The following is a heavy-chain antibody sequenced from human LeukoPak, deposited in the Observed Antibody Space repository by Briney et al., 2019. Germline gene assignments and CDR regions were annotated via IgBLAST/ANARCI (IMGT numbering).Heavy chain of an antibody. D-gene: IGHD2-21*02. CDR3: ARSAYCGGDCNELFDY. Sequence: SETQSLTCTVSGGSISSYYWSWIQQPPGKGLEWIGYIYYSGSTNYNPSLKSRVTISVDTSKNQFSLKLSSVTAADTAVYYCARSAYCGGDCNELFDYWGQGTLVTVSS. CDR1: GGSISSYY. V-gene: IGHV4-59*01. CDR2: IYYSGST. J-gene: IGHJ4*02.